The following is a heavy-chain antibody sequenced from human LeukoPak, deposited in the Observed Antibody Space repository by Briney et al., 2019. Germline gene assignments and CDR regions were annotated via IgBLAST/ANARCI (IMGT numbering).Heavy chain of an antibody. V-gene: IGHV4-4*02. CDR1: GGSITTTNY. CDR2: ISLSGHT. CDR3: ARSITIFGVVITRRRRNWFDP. J-gene: IGHJ5*02. Sequence: SGTLSLTCGVSGGSITTTNYWSWVRQPPGQGLEWIGEISLSGHTNYNPSLKSRVTISVDTSKNQFSLKLSSVTAADTAVYYCARSITIFGVVITRRRRNWFDPWGQGTLVTVSS. D-gene: IGHD3-3*01.